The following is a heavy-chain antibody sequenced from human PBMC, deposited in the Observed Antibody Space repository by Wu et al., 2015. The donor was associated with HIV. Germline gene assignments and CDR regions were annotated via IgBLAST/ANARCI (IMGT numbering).Heavy chain of an antibody. J-gene: IGHJ4*02. V-gene: IGHV4-34*01. CDR1: GGSFSGYY. D-gene: IGHD5-18*01. CDR3: ARGRPWLWVFDY. Sequence: QVQLQQWGAGLLKPSETLSLTCAVYGGSFSGYYWSWIRQPPGKGLEWIGEINHSGSTNYNPSLKSRVTISVDTSKNQFSLKLSSVTAADTAVYYCARGRPWLWVFDYWGQGTLVTVSS. CDR2: INHSGST.